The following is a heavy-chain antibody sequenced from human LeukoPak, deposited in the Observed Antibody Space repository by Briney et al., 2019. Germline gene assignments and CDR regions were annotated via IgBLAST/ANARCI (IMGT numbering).Heavy chain of an antibody. D-gene: IGHD3-22*01. V-gene: IGHV1-2*02. J-gene: IGHJ3*02. CDR2: VNPNSGGT. Sequence: ASVKVSCKASGYTFTGYYMHWVRQAPGQGLEWMGCVNPNSGGTNYAQKFQGRVTMTRDTSISTAYMELSRLRSDDTAVYYCAREMGYYDSSGYYSDAFDIWGQGTMVTVSS. CDR1: GYTFTGYY. CDR3: AREMGYYDSSGYYSDAFDI.